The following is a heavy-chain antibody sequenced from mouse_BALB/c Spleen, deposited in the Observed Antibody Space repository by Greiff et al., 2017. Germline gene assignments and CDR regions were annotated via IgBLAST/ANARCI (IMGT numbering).Heavy chain of an antibody. Sequence: QVQLQQSGAELAKPGASVKMSCKASGYTFTSYWMHWVKQRPGQGLEWIGYINPSTGYTEYNQKFKDKATLTADKSSSTAYMQLSSLTSEDSAVYDCAFTTVVSDYAMDYWGQGTSVTVSS. V-gene: IGHV1-7*01. CDR3: AFTTVVSDYAMDY. CDR1: GYTFTSYW. CDR2: INPSTGYT. J-gene: IGHJ4*01. D-gene: IGHD1-1*01.